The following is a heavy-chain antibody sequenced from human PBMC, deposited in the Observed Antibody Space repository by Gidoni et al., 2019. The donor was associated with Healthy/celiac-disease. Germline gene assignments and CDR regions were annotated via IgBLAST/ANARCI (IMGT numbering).Heavy chain of an antibody. J-gene: IGHJ6*02. CDR2: FDPEDGET. CDR1: GYTLTELS. D-gene: IGHD4-4*01. V-gene: IGHV1-24*01. CDR3: ATVSSVTRYYYYYYGMDV. Sequence: QVQLVQSGAAVKKPGASVKVSCKVSGYTLTELSMHWVRQAPGKGLEWMGGFDPEDGETIYAQKFQGRVTMTEDTSTDTAYMELSSLRSEDTAVYYCATVSSVTRYYYYYYGMDVWGQGTTVTVSS.